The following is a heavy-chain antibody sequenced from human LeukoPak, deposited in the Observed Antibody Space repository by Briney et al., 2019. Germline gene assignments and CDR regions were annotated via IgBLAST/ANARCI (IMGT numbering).Heavy chain of an antibody. D-gene: IGHD3-10*01. CDR1: GFTFSSYA. CDR3: ARDPHYYGSGSYYYYFDY. J-gene: IGHJ4*02. V-gene: IGHV3-30-3*01. CDR2: ISYDGSNK. Sequence: GRSLRLSCAASGFTFSSYAMHWVRQAPGKGLEWVAVISYDGSNKYYADSVKGRFTISRDNSKNTLYLQMNSLRAEDTAVYYCARDPHYYGSGSYYYYFDYWGQGTLVTVSS.